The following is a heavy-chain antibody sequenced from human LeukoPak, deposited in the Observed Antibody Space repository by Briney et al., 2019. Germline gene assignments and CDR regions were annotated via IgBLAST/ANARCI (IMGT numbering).Heavy chain of an antibody. J-gene: IGHJ4*02. CDR1: GGSISSYY. CDR2: IYYSGST. CDR3: ARVAEMATISVFDY. Sequence: SETLSHTCTVSGGSISSYYWSWIRQPPGKGLEWIGYIYYSGSTNYNPSLKSRVTISVDTSKNQFSLKLSSVTAADTAVYYCARVAEMATISVFDYWGQGTLVTVSS. V-gene: IGHV4-59*01. D-gene: IGHD5-24*01.